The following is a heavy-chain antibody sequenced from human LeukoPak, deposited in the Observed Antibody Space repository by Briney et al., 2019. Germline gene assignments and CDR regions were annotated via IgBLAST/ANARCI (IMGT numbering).Heavy chain of an antibody. CDR3: ASSGYSGYDYYYYYYYMDA. J-gene: IGHJ6*03. CDR2: IIPIFGTA. V-gene: IGHV1-69*13. Sequence: GASVKVSCKASGGTFSSYAISWVRQAPGQGLEWMGGIIPIFGTANYAQKFQGRVTITADESTSTAYMELSSLRSEDTAVYYCASSGYSGYDYYYYYYYMDAWGKGTTVTISS. CDR1: GGTFSSYA. D-gene: IGHD5-12*01.